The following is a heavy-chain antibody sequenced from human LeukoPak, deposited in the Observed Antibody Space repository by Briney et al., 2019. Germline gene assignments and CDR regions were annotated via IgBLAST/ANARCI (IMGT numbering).Heavy chain of an antibody. V-gene: IGHV4-39*07. Sequence: SETLSLTCSVSGGSISSSSNYWGWIRQPPGKGLEWIGSIYYSGSTYYNPSLKSRVTISVDTSKNQFSLKLSSVTAADTAVYYCARDPYYYDSSGYSWGQGTLVTVSS. CDR3: ARDPYYYDSSGYS. D-gene: IGHD3-22*01. CDR1: GGSISSSSNY. CDR2: IYYSGST. J-gene: IGHJ5*02.